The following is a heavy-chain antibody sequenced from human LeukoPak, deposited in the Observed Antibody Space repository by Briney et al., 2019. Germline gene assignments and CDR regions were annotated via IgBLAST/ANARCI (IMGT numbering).Heavy chain of an antibody. CDR2: ISSTSTDI. J-gene: IGHJ4*02. CDR1: GFTFSNHG. CDR3: ARRGPYFDY. V-gene: IGHV3-21*05. Sequence: PGGSLRLSCTASGFTFSNHGMNWVRQAPGKGLEWVSYISSTSTDIYYVDSVKGRFTISRDNAKNSLYLQMNSLRAEDTSIYYCARRGPYFDYWGQGILVTVSS. D-gene: IGHD3-10*01.